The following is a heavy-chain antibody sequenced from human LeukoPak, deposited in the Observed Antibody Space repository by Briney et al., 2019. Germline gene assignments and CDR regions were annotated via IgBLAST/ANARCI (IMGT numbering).Heavy chain of an antibody. CDR3: ASLRERSYYARGFDY. Sequence: SETLSLTCTVSGGSISTHYWSWIRQPAGKGLEWIGRIYTSGSTNYNPSLKSRVTISVDTSKNQFSLKLSSVTAADTAVYYCASLRERSYYARGFDYWGQGTLVTVSS. J-gene: IGHJ4*02. V-gene: IGHV4-4*07. CDR2: IYTSGST. CDR1: GGSISTHY. D-gene: IGHD4-11*01.